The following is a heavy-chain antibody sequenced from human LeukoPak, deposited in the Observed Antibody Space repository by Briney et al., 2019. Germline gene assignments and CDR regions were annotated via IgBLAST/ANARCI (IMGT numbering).Heavy chain of an antibody. CDR1: GPSIRSYY. D-gene: IGHD3-10*01. CDR2: SYYSGST. CDR3: ARVVTLVRGVIFVNWIDP. Sequence: SETLSLTCTVSGPSIRSYYGSWLRQPPGKGLEWIGYSYYSGSTNYNPSLRSRVTISVDTSKSQFSLKLSSVTAADTAVYYCARVVTLVRGVIFVNWIDPWGQGTPVTVSS. V-gene: IGHV4-59*01. J-gene: IGHJ5*02.